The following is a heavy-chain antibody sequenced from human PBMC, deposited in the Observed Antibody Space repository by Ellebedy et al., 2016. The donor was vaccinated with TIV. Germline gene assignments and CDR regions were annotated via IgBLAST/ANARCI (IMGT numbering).Heavy chain of an antibody. CDR3: ARVVLLWFGEEDYFDY. CDR2: INPSGGST. D-gene: IGHD3-10*01. J-gene: IGHJ4*02. Sequence: ASVKVSXKASGYTFTSYYMHWVRQAPGQGLEWMGIINPSGGSTSYAQKFQGRVTMTRDTSISTAYMELSRLRSDDTAVYYCARVVLLWFGEEDYFDYWGQGTLVTVSS. V-gene: IGHV1-46*01. CDR1: GYTFTSYY.